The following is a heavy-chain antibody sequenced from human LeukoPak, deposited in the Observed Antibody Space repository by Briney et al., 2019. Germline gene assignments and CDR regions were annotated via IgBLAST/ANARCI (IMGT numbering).Heavy chain of an antibody. CDR2: ISSSGSTI. CDR1: GFTFSSYE. CDR3: GLMVTAIAFDY. Sequence: GGSLRLSCAASGFTFSSYEMNWVRQAPGKGLEWVSYISSSGSTIYYADSVKGRFTISRDNAKNSLYLQMTSLRAEDTAVYYCGLMVTAIAFDYWGQGTLVTVSS. D-gene: IGHD2-21*02. J-gene: IGHJ4*02. V-gene: IGHV3-48*03.